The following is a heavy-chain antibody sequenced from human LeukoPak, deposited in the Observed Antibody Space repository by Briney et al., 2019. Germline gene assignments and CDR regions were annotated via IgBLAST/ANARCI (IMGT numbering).Heavy chain of an antibody. V-gene: IGHV1-18*01. CDR1: GFSFTSYG. J-gene: IGHJ6*02. Sequence: ASVKVSCEASGFSFTSYGINWVRQAPGQGLEWMGWISAYNGNTHYAHKVQGRVTMTTDTATNTAYMELRSLRPDDTAVYYCARDPRAGGSLDVWGQGTTVTVSS. CDR3: ARDPRAGGSLDV. CDR2: ISAYNGNT. D-gene: IGHD3-10*01.